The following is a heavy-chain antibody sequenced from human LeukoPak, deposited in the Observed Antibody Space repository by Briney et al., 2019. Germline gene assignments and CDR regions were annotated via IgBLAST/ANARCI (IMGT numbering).Heavy chain of an antibody. V-gene: IGHV1-69*13. CDR3: AREHYYDSSGFDY. Sequence: GASVKVSCKASGYTFTGYYMHWVRQAPGQGLEWMGGIIPIFGTANYAQKFQGRVTITADESTSTAYMELSSLRSEDTAVYYCAREHYYDSSGFDYWGQGTLVTVSS. CDR1: GYTFTGYY. D-gene: IGHD3-22*01. J-gene: IGHJ4*02. CDR2: IIPIFGTA.